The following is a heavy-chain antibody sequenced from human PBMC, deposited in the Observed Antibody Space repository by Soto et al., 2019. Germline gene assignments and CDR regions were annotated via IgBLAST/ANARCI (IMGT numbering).Heavy chain of an antibody. CDR1: GGSISSGGYY. J-gene: IGHJ5*02. Sequence: QVQLQESGPGLVKPSQILSLTWTVSGGSISSGGYYWNWIRQHPGKGLEWIGYIFYIGSTYYNPSLKSRLTISVDTSKNQFSLKLNSVTAADTAVYYCARSVFPWGQGSLVTVSS. CDR2: IFYIGST. V-gene: IGHV4-31*02. CDR3: ARSVFP.